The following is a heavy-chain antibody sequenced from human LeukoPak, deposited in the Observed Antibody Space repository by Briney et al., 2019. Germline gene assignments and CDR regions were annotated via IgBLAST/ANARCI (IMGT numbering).Heavy chain of an antibody. J-gene: IGHJ4*02. D-gene: IGHD3-22*01. CDR1: GGSISSYY. CDR2: IYYSGST. Sequence: PSETLSLTCTVSGGSISSYYWSWIRQPPGKGLEWIGYIYYSGSTNYNPSLKSRVTISVDTSKNQFSLKLSSVTAADTAVYYCARDDSSGYSATFDYWGQGTLVTVSS. CDR3: ARDDSSGYSATFDY. V-gene: IGHV4-59*01.